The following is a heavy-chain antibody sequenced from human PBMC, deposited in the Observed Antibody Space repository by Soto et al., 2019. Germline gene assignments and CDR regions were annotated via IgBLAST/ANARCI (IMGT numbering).Heavy chain of an antibody. J-gene: IGHJ4*02. Sequence: EVQLLESGGGLVQPGGSLRLSCAASGFTFNNYAMTWVRQAPGKGLEWVSASSGGGDTTSYADSVKGRFTVSGDGSKNTLYLQMSSLRAEDTALYYCAKGRGGSGSLTPRVDFWGQGTLVTVSS. V-gene: IGHV3-23*01. CDR1: GFTFNNYA. D-gene: IGHD3-10*01. CDR2: SSGGGDTT. CDR3: AKGRGGSGSLTPRVDF.